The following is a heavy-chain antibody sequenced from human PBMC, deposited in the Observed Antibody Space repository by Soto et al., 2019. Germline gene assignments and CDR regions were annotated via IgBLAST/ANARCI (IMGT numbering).Heavy chain of an antibody. Sequence: SETLSLTCTVSGGSISSYYWSWIRQPPGKGLEWIGYIYYSGSTNYNPSLKSRVTISVDTSKNQFSLKLSSVTAADTAVYYCARDDGGPWGQGTLVTVSS. CDR3: ARDDGGP. D-gene: IGHD3-16*01. CDR1: GGSISSYY. CDR2: IYYSGST. J-gene: IGHJ5*02. V-gene: IGHV4-59*01.